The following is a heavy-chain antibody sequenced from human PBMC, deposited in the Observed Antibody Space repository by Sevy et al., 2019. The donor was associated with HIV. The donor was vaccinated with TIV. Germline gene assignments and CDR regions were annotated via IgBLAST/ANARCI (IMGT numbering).Heavy chain of an antibody. D-gene: IGHD6-6*01. CDR3: ATSVSARPDDY. Sequence: SETLSLTCTVSGGSISSSAYYWGWIRQPPGKGLEWIASFDYSGTTYYNPSLKSRVTISVDTPKNQFSLKLSSVTAADTAVYYCATSVSARPDDYWGQGILVTVSS. V-gene: IGHV4-39*01. J-gene: IGHJ4*02. CDR1: GGSISSSAYY. CDR2: FDYSGTT.